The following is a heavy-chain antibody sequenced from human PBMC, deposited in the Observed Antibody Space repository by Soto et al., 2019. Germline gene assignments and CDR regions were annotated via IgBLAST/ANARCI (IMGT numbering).Heavy chain of an antibody. CDR2: ISSSSSYI. J-gene: IGHJ6*02. D-gene: IGHD4-4*01. CDR1: GFTFSSFS. Sequence: PGGSLRLSCAASGFTFSSFSMNWVRQAPGKGLEWVSSISSSSSYIYYADSVKGRLTISRDNAKNSLYLQMNSLRAEDTAVYYCARNSNYYYYYGMDVWGQGTTVTVSS. CDR3: ARNSNYYYYYGMDV. V-gene: IGHV3-21*01.